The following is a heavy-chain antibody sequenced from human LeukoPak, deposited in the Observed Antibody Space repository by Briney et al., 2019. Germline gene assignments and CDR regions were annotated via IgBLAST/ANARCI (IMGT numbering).Heavy chain of an antibody. J-gene: IGHJ2*01. D-gene: IGHD2-21*01. V-gene: IGHV3-23*01. CDR3: AKIRVIGNWYFDI. CDR1: EFAFASMA. Sequence: GGSLRLSCAASEFAFASMARSCLRKPQGPGLQWFSSISRGGDMTFYADSVKGRFTVSRDNSKNTLYLQLNSLRAEDSAVYYCAKIRVIGNWYFDIWGRGTLVTVSS. CDR2: ISRGGDMT.